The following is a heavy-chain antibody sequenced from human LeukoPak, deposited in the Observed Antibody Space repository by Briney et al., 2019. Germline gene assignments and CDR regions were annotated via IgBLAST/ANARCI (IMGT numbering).Heavy chain of an antibody. CDR2: ISSSGSTI. CDR1: GFTFSDYY. Sequence: PGGFLRLSCAASGFTFSDYYMSWIRQAPGKGLEWVSYISSSGSTIYYADSVKGRFTISRDNAKNSLYLQMNSLRAEDTAVYYCARGDYGGTRRPDAFDIWGQGTMVTVSS. V-gene: IGHV3-11*04. CDR3: ARGDYGGTRRPDAFDI. D-gene: IGHD4-23*01. J-gene: IGHJ3*02.